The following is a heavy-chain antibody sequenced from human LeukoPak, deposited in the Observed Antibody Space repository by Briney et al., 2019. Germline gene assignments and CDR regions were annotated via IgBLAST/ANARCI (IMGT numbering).Heavy chain of an antibody. V-gene: IGHV3-48*03. CDR1: GFTFSSYE. CDR3: ARVAKGSARWFDP. J-gene: IGHJ5*02. CDR2: ISSSGSGRTT. Sequence: PGGSLRLSCAASGFTFSSYEMNWVRQAPGKGLEWVSYISSSGSGRTTYYADSVKGRFTISRDNAKNSLYLQMNSLRAEDTAVYYCARVAKGSARWFDPWGQGTLVTVSS.